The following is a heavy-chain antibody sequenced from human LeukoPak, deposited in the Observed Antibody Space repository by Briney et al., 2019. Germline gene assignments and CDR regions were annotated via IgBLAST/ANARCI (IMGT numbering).Heavy chain of an antibody. CDR3: ARELGYCSGGSCYGWFDP. CDR1: GYTFTSYG. J-gene: IGHJ5*02. D-gene: IGHD2-15*01. Sequence: ASVKVSYKASGYTFTSYGISWVRQAPGQGLEWMGWISAYNGNTNYAQKLQGRVTMTTDTSTSTAYMELRSLRSDDTAVYYCARELGYCSGGSCYGWFDPWGQGTLVTVSS. CDR2: ISAYNGNT. V-gene: IGHV1-18*01.